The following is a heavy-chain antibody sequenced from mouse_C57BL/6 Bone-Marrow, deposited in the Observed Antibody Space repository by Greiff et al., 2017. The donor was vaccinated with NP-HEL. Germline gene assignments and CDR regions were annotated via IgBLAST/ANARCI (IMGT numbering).Heavy chain of an antibody. CDR3: TRDLGFSGFLVAY. J-gene: IGHJ3*01. Sequence: EVMLVESGAGLVKPGGSLKLSCAASGFTFSSYAMSWVRQTPEKRLEWVAYISRGCDYIYYTDTLKGQSTISRDNARNTLYLQMSSLKSEDTAMYYCTRDLGFSGFLVAYWGQGTLVTVSA. CDR2: ISRGCDYI. V-gene: IGHV5-9-1*02. CDR1: GFTFSSYA. D-gene: IGHD3-1*01.